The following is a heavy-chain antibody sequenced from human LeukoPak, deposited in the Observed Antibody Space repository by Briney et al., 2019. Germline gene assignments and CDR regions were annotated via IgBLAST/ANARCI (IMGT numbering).Heavy chain of an antibody. CDR2: ISYDGSNK. Sequence: PGGSLRLSCAASGFTFSSYAMHWVRQAPGKGLEWVAVISYDGSNKYYADSVKGRFTISRDNSKNTLYLQMNSLRAEDTAVYYCARDRYCSGGSCYKAFDIWGQGTMVTVSS. D-gene: IGHD2-15*01. V-gene: IGHV3-30-3*01. J-gene: IGHJ3*02. CDR3: ARDRYCSGGSCYKAFDI. CDR1: GFTFSSYA.